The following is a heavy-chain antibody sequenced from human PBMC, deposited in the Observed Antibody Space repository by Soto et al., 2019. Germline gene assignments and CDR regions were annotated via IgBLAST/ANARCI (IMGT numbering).Heavy chain of an antibody. Sequence: GASVKVSCKVSGYTLTELSMHWVRQAPGKGLECMGGFDPEDADTIYAQKFQGRVTMTEDTSTDTAYMELSNLRSEDTAVYYCATLKSDLGLSGNYFNYFDYWGQGTLVTVSS. J-gene: IGHJ4*02. V-gene: IGHV1-24*01. D-gene: IGHD3-10*01. CDR3: ATLKSDLGLSGNYFNYFDY. CDR2: FDPEDADT. CDR1: GYTLTELS.